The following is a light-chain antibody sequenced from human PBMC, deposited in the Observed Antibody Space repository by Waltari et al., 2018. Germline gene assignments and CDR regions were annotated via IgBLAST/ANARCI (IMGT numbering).Light chain of an antibody. CDR2: DAS. J-gene: IGKJ4*01. Sequence: EIVLTQSPATLSLSPGERATLSCRTSQSISNYLAWYQQKPGQAPRLLIYDASNRATGTPARFSGSGSGTDFTLTITSLEPEDVAVYYCQQRSNWLTFGGGTKVDIK. CDR3: QQRSNWLT. CDR1: QSISNY. V-gene: IGKV3-11*01.